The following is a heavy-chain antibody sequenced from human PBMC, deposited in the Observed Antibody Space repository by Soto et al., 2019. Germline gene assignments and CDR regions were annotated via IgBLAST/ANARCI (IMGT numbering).Heavy chain of an antibody. J-gene: IGHJ6*02. CDR1: GDSVSSNSAA. V-gene: IGHV6-1*01. D-gene: IGHD5-12*01. CDR3: ARGLGRGSGSFVLQPEHYGMDV. Sequence: SQTLSLTCAISGDSVSSNSAAWNWIRQSPSRGLEWLGRTYYRSKWYNDYAVSVKSRITINPDTSKNQFSLQLNSVTPEDTAVYYCARGLGRGSGSFVLQPEHYGMDVWGQGTTVTVSS. CDR2: TYYRSKWYN.